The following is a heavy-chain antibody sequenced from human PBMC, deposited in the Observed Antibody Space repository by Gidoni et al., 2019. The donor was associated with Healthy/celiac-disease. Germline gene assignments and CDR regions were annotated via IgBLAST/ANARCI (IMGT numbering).Heavy chain of an antibody. CDR1: GYTFTSYD. D-gene: IGHD2-15*01. V-gene: IGHV1-8*01. J-gene: IGHJ5*02. CDR2: MNPNSGNT. CDR3: ARGWDCSGGSCYVNWFDP. Sequence: QVQLVQSGAEVKKPGASVKVSCKASGYTFTSYDINWVRQATGQGLEWMGWMNPNSGNTGYAQKFQGRVTMTRNTSISTAYMERSSLRSEDTAVYYCARGWDCSGGSCYVNWFDPWGQGTLVTVSS.